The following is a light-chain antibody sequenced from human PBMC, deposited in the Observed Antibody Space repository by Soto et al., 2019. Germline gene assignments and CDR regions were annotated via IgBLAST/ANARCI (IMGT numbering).Light chain of an antibody. CDR1: QSVSSN. J-gene: IGKJ1*01. Sequence: EIVMTQSPATLSVSPGERATISCRASQSVSSNLALYQQKPGQAPRLLIYGASTRATGIPARFSGSGSGTEFTLTISSLQSEDFAVYYCQQYNNWPSWTFGQGTKVEIK. CDR3: QQYNNWPSWT. CDR2: GAS. V-gene: IGKV3-15*01.